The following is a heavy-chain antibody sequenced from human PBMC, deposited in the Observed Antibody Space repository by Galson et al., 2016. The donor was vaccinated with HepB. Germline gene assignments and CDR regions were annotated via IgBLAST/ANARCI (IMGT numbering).Heavy chain of an antibody. Sequence: SVKVSCKASGGTFSRYAINWVRQAPGQGLEWMGGIIPTLYTAKYAQKFQPRVTITADESTGTAYMELSSLRSEDTAVYYCATDQVAWFGENGGYYDYYGIDVWGQGTTVTVSS. D-gene: IGHD3-10*01. V-gene: IGHV1-69*13. CDR2: IIPTLYTA. CDR3: ATDQVAWFGENGGYYDYYGIDV. CDR1: GGTFSRYA. J-gene: IGHJ6*02.